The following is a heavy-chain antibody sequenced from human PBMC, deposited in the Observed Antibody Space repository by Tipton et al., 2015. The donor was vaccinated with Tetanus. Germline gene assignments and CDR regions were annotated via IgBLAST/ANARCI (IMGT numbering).Heavy chain of an antibody. CDR3: AKEGYHGSGSYAKSWFDP. D-gene: IGHD3-10*01. V-gene: IGHV3-23*01. J-gene: IGHJ5*02. Sequence: SLRLSCGGSEFTFSSHDIHWVRQASGKGLEWVSAISESGAVTYYADSVKGRFTISRDDSKSILYLQMNSLRAEDTATYYCAKEGYHGSGSYAKSWFDPWGQATLVIVSS. CDR2: ISESGAVT. CDR1: EFTFSSHD.